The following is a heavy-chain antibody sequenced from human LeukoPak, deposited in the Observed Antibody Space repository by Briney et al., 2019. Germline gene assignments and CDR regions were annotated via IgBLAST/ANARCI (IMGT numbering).Heavy chain of an antibody. CDR1: GFTFSSYS. J-gene: IGHJ5*02. CDR2: INHSGST. CDR3: ARVRPSVVYAMQTSYNWFDP. V-gene: IGHV4-34*01. D-gene: IGHD2-8*02. Sequence: PGGSLRLSCAASGFTFSSYSMNWIRQPPGKGLEWIGEINHSGSTNYNPSLKSRVTISVDTSKNQFSLKLSSVTAADTAVYYCARVRPSVVYAMQTSYNWFDPWGQGTLVTVSS.